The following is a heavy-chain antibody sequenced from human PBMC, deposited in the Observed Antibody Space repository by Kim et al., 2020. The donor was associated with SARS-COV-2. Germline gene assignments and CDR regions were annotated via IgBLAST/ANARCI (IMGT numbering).Heavy chain of an antibody. D-gene: IGHD3-22*01. Sequence: GGSLRLSCAASGFTVSSNYMSWVRQAPGKGLEWVSVIYSGGSTYYADSVKGRFTISRHNSKNTLYLQMNSLRAEDTAVYYCARDKYYDSRGYPLGMDVWGQGTTVTVSS. CDR1: GFTVSSNY. V-gene: IGHV3-53*04. CDR2: IYSGGST. J-gene: IGHJ6*02. CDR3: ARDKYYDSRGYPLGMDV.